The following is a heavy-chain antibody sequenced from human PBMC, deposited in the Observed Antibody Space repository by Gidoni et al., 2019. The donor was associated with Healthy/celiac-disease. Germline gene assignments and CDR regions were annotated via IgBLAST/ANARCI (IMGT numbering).Heavy chain of an antibody. V-gene: IGHV3-21*01. Sequence: EVQLVESGGGLVKPGGSLRLSCAASGFPFSSYSMNWVRQAPGKGLECVSSISSSSSYIYYADSVKGRFTISRDNAKNSLYLQMNSLRAEDTAVYYCARGDSSSFDYWGQGTLVTVSS. CDR2: ISSSSSYI. D-gene: IGHD3-22*01. CDR3: ARGDSSSFDY. J-gene: IGHJ4*02. CDR1: GFPFSSYS.